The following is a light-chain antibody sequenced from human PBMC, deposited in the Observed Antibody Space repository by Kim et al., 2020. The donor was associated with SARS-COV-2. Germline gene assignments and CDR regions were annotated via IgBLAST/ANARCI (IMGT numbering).Light chain of an antibody. V-gene: IGLV3-19*01. CDR2: GKN. Sequence: SSELTQDPAVSVALGQTVRITCQGDSLRNYYASWYQQKPRQAPVLVIYGKNNRPSGIPDRFSGSNSGNTASLTITWAQAEDEADYYCKSRDTSDDHLGVFGGGTRLTVL. J-gene: IGLJ3*02. CDR3: KSRDTSDDHLGV. CDR1: SLRNYY.